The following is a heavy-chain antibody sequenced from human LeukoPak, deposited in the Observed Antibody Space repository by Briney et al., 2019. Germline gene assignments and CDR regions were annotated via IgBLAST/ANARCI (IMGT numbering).Heavy chain of an antibody. CDR2: INPNSGVT. CDR3: ARDLQGNVAVPAAILGD. J-gene: IGHJ4*02. D-gene: IGHD2-2*01. V-gene: IGHV1-2*02. Sequence: ASVKVSCKASGYIFTDYHVHWVRQAPGQGLEWMGWINPNSGVTNYAQNFQGRVIMTRDTSVSTAYMELSRLTSDDTAVYYCARDLQGNVAVPAAILGDWGQGGLVTVSS. CDR1: GYIFTDYH.